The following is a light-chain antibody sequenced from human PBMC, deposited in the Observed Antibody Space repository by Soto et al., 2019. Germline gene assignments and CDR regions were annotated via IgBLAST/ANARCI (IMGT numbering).Light chain of an antibody. CDR1: QSVGSS. V-gene: IGKV3-15*01. CDR2: GAS. CDR3: QQYNNWPRT. Sequence: EIVLTQSPATLSLSPGERASLSCRASQSVGSSLAWYQHKPGQAPRLLIYGASTRATGIPARFSGSGSGTEFTLTISSLQSEDFAVYYCQQYNNWPRTFGQGTKVEIK. J-gene: IGKJ1*01.